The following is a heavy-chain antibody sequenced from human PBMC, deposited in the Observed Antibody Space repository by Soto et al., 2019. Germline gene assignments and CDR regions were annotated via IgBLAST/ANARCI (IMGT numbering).Heavy chain of an antibody. CDR3: ARSFAFDY. V-gene: IGHV3-23*01. Sequence: EVQLLESGGGLIQPGGSLRLSCAASGFTFNDYAMSWVRQAPGKGLEWVSSINAGGDTTYYAASVKGRFIISRGSSNTVYLQMSSLRAVDTAVYYCARSFAFDYWGQGALVTISS. CDR2: INAGGDTT. J-gene: IGHJ4*02. CDR1: GFTFNDYA. D-gene: IGHD3-16*02.